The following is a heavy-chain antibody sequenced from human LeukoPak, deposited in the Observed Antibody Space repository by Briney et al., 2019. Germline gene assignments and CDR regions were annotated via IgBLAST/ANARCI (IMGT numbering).Heavy chain of an antibody. J-gene: IGHJ3*02. V-gene: IGHV3-23*01. Sequence: PGGSLRLSCAASRFTFRNYAMSWVRQAPGRGLEWLSIISGTADSKYYADSVKGRFTISRDNPRSTLYLEMKSLRAEDTAVYYCAQADATIGGAFDTWGQGTMVIVSS. CDR2: ISGTADSK. CDR3: AQADATIGGAFDT. D-gene: IGHD3-16*01. CDR1: RFTFRNYA.